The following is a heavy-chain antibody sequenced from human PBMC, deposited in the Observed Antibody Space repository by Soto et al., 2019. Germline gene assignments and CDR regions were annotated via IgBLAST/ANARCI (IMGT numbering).Heavy chain of an antibody. J-gene: IGHJ4*02. CDR1: GGTFSSYA. D-gene: IGHD3-10*01. V-gene: IGHV1-69*13. CDR2: IIPIFGTA. Sequence: SVKVSCKASGGTFSSYAISWVRQAPGQGLGWMGGIIPIFGTANYAQKFQGRVTITADESTSTAYMELSSLRSEDTAVYYCASMVRGVTRQLGKFDYWGQGTLVTVSS. CDR3: ASMVRGVTRQLGKFDY.